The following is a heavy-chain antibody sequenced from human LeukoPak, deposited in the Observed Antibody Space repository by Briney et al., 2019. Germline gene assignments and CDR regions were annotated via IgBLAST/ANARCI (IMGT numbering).Heavy chain of an antibody. CDR2: INPNSGGT. V-gene: IGHV1-2*02. D-gene: IGHD3-10*01. J-gene: IGHJ5*02. CDR3: ARDYSHGSGSYYNFHRQHEDNWFDP. CDR1: GYTFTGYY. Sequence: GASVKVSCKASGYTFTGYYMHWVRQAPGQGLEWMGWINPNSGGTNYAQKFQGRVTMTRETSISTAYMELSRLRSDDTAVYYCARDYSHGSGSYYNFHRQHEDNWFDPWGQGTLVTVSS.